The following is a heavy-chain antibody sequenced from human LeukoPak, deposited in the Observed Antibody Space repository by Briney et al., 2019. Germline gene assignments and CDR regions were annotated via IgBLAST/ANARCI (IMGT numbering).Heavy chain of an antibody. CDR3: ARDSADIAMALYYYYMDV. Sequence: SSETLSLTCTVSGGSISSGDYYWSWIRQPPGKGLVWIGYIYYSGSTYYNPSLKSRVTISVDTSKNQFSLKLSSVTAADTAVYYCARDSADIAMALYYYYMDVWGRGTTVTVSS. V-gene: IGHV4-30-4*08. CDR2: IYYSGST. D-gene: IGHD5-18*01. J-gene: IGHJ6*03. CDR1: GGSISSGDYY.